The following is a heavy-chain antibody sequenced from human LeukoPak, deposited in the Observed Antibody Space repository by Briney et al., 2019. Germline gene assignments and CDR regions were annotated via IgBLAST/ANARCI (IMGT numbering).Heavy chain of an antibody. Sequence: GGSLRLSCAASGFTFSSYWMSWVRQAPGKGLEWVSVVYGGGDKTYYADSVKGRFAISRDNSKNTLYLQMNSLRVDDTAVYYCAKERSSGLHDAFDIWGQGTMVTVST. CDR1: GFTFSSYW. J-gene: IGHJ3*02. CDR3: AKERSSGLHDAFDI. D-gene: IGHD6-6*01. V-gene: IGHV3-23*01. CDR2: VYGGGDKT.